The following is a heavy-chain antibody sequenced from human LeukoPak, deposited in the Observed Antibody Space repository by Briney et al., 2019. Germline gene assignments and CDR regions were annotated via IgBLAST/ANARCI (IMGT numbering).Heavy chain of an antibody. CDR3: ARGDGSGSYPLSRRRYNWLDP. D-gene: IGHD3-10*01. J-gene: IGHJ5*02. Sequence: PSETLSLTCTVSGGSISRADYYWSWIRQPPGKGLEWIGYIYYSGSTYYNPSLKSRATISVDTSKNQFSLKLSSVTAADTAVCYCARGDGSGSYPLSRRRYNWLDPWGQGTLVTVSS. CDR2: IYYSGST. CDR1: GGSISRADYY. V-gene: IGHV4-30-4*08.